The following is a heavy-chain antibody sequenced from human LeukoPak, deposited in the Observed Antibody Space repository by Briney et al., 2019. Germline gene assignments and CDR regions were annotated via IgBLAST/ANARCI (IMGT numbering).Heavy chain of an antibody. CDR3: ARGPGDFLSGYYYAFDI. J-gene: IGHJ3*02. D-gene: IGHD3-3*01. CDR1: GRSLSGYY. CDR2: INHSGST. Sequence: SETLSLTCAVYGRSLSGYYWSWIRQPPGKGLEWIGEINHSGSTNYNPSLKSRVTISVDTSKNQFSLKLSSVTAADTAVYYCARGPGDFLSGYYYAFDIWGQGTMVTVSS. V-gene: IGHV4-34*01.